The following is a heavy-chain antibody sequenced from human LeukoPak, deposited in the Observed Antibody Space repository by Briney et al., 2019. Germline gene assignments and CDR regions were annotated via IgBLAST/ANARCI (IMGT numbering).Heavy chain of an antibody. D-gene: IGHD2-15*01. CDR2: INPNSGGT. CDR1: GYTFTGYY. J-gene: IGHJ6*03. Sequence: GASVKVSCKASGYTFTGYYMHWVRQAPGQGLEWMGRINPNSGGTNYAQKFQGRVTMTRDTSISTAYMELSRLRSDDTAVYYCARGDIRYCSGGSCYSLYYYYIDVWGKGTTVTVSS. V-gene: IGHV1-2*06. CDR3: ARGDIRYCSGGSCYSLYYYYIDV.